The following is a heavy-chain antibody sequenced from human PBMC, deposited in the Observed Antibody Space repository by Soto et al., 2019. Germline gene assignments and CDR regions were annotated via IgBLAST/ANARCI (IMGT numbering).Heavy chain of an antibody. CDR2: IYYSGST. CDR1: GNSIGSRGYY. D-gene: IGHD7-27*01. CDR3: ARDQALAPTGWGY. J-gene: IGHJ4*02. Sequence: PAETLSLTCSVPGNSIGSRGYYWNWIRQHPENGLDWNGYIYYSGSTQYNPSLRSRLNISLDTSKNQFFLILTSVTAADTARYYCARDQALAPTGWGYLGQGIQVTGS. V-gene: IGHV4-31*03.